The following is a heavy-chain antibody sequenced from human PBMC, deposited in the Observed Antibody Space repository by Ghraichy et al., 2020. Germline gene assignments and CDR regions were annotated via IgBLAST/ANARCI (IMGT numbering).Heavy chain of an antibody. CDR1: GFTVSSNY. V-gene: IGHV3-66*01. Sequence: LSLTCAASGFTVSSNYMSWVRQAPGKGLECVSLINSGGSTYYADSVKGRFTISRDNSKNTLYLQMNSLRAEDTAVYYCAARRLNFFDYWGQGTLVTVSS. CDR2: INSGGST. J-gene: IGHJ4*02. D-gene: IGHD3-16*01. CDR3: AARRLNFFDY.